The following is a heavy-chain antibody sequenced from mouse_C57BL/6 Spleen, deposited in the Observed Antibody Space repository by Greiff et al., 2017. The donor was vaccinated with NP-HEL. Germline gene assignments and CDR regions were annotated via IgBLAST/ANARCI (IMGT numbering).Heavy chain of an antibody. V-gene: IGHV1-82*01. Sequence: VQLQESGPELVKPGASVKISCKASGYAFSSSWMNWVKQRPGKGLEWIGRIYPGDGDTNYNGKFKGKATLTADKSSSTAYMQLSSLTSEDSAVYFCARRDDGYYYAMDYWGQGTSVTVSS. CDR3: ARRDDGYYYAMDY. J-gene: IGHJ4*01. CDR2: IYPGDGDT. D-gene: IGHD2-3*01. CDR1: GYAFSSSW.